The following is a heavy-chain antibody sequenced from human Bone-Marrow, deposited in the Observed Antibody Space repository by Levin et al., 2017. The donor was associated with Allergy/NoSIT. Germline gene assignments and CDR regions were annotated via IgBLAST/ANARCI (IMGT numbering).Heavy chain of an antibody. Sequence: ASVKVSCKASGYTFSSYEINWVRQATGQGLEWMGWMDPKTGDTGIAPKFQGRVTLTRDTSISTAYMELSSLTTEDTAVYYCARLPSGYEHYYYGLDVWGQGTTVTGSS. CDR2: MDPKTGDT. CDR1: GYTFSSYE. D-gene: IGHD5-12*01. J-gene: IGHJ6*02. CDR3: ARLPSGYEHYYYGLDV. V-gene: IGHV1-8*01.